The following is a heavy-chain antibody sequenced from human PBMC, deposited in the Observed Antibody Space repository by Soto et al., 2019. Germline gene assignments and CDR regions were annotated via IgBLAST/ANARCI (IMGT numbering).Heavy chain of an antibody. CDR2: IYTSGST. V-gene: IGHV4-4*07. CDR3: ARLRGYSSSPAWETYYYYGMDV. J-gene: IGHJ6*02. D-gene: IGHD6-6*01. CDR1: GGSISSYY. Sequence: SETLSLTCTVSGGSISSYYWSWIRQPAGKGLEWIGRIYTSGSTNYNPSLKSRVTMSVDTSKNQFSLKLSSVTAADTAVYYCARLRGYSSSPAWETYYYYGMDVWGQGTTVTVSS.